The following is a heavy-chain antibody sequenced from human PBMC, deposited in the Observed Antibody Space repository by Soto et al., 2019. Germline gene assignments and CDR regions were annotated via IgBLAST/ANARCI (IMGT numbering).Heavy chain of an antibody. V-gene: IGHV1-18*01. J-gene: IGHJ4*02. CDR1: GYTFSSYG. Sequence: ASVKLSCKASGYTFSSYGISWVRQAPGQGLEWMGWISAYNGNTKYAQKLQGRVTMTTDTSTSTACMELRSLRSDDTAVYYCARDLGQQLFDYWGQGTLVTVSS. D-gene: IGHD6-13*01. CDR3: ARDLGQQLFDY. CDR2: ISAYNGNT.